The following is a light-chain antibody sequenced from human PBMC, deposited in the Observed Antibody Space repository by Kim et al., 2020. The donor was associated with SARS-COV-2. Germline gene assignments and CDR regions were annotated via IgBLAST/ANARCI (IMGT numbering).Light chain of an antibody. CDR2: DAS. V-gene: IGKV3-11*01. CDR1: QSVSSY. CDR3: QQRSNWLRT. Sequence: EIVLTQSPATLSLSPGERATLSCRASQSVSSYLAWYQKKPGQAPSLLFYDASNRATGIPARFSGSGSGTDFTLTISSLEPEDFAVYYCQQRSNWLRTFGQGTKVDIK. J-gene: IGKJ1*01.